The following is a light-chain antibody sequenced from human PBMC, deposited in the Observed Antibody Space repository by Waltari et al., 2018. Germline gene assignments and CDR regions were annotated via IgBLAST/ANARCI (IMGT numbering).Light chain of an antibody. V-gene: IGLV1-44*01. Sequence: QSVLTQPPPASGTPGQRVTISCSGSSSNIGGHSVNWYKPFPGPAPKLLIFTNNQRPSGVPDRFSGSKSDASASLAIRGLQSDDEADYYCAAWDDSLNGVMFGGGTKLTVL. CDR1: SSNIGGHS. J-gene: IGLJ3*02. CDR3: AAWDDSLNGVM. CDR2: TNN.